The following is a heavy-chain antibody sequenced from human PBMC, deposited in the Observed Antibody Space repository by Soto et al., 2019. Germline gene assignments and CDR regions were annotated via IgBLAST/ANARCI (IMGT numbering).Heavy chain of an antibody. J-gene: IGHJ4*02. CDR1: GGSFSGYY. Sequence: PSETLSLTCAVYGGSFSGYYWSWIRQPPGKGLEWIGEINHSGSTNYNPSLKSRVTISVDTSKNQFSLKLSSVTAADTAVYYCARGGPALRYFDLLLAPFDYWGQGIVVTVSS. V-gene: IGHV4-34*01. CDR2: INHSGST. D-gene: IGHD3-9*01. CDR3: ARGGPALRYFDLLLAPFDY.